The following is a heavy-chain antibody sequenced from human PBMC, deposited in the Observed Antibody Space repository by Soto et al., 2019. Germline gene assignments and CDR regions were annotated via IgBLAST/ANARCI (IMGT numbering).Heavy chain of an antibody. D-gene: IGHD6-19*01. CDR2: IDPSDSYT. Sequence: GESLKISCKGSVYSFTSYWISWVRQMPGKGLEWMGRIDPSDSYTNYSPSFQGHVTISADKSISTAYLQWSSLKASDTAMYYCARHLPFQPGSFDPWGQGTLVTVSS. CDR1: VYSFTSYW. CDR3: ARHLPFQPGSFDP. V-gene: IGHV5-10-1*01. J-gene: IGHJ5*02.